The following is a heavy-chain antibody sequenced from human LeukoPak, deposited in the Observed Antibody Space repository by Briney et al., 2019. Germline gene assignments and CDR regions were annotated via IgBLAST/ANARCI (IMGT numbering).Heavy chain of an antibody. CDR2: IWSDGNNK. CDR1: GFAFSHYG. J-gene: IGHJ3*01. CDR3: AKERGPYDVFDF. Sequence: QPGRSLRLSCAASGFAFSHYGMHWVRQAPGKGLEWVAVIWSDGNNKFYVDAVRGRFTVSRDNSKNTLHLQLNSLRAEDTAVYYCAKERGPYDVFDFWGRGTMVTVSS. V-gene: IGHV3-33*06. D-gene: IGHD3-16*01.